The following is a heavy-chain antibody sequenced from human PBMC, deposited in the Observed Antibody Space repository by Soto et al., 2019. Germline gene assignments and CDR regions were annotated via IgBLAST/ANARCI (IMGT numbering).Heavy chain of an antibody. CDR2: IYPGDFDT. J-gene: IGHJ6*02. CDR1: GYSFNTYW. CDR3: ARQYCSSTSCYYYGMDV. D-gene: IGHD2-2*01. V-gene: IGHV5-51*01. Sequence: GESLKISCKASGYSFNTYWIGWVRQRPGKGLEWMGIIYPGDFDTRYGPSFQGQVTISANKSITTAYLQWSSLKASDTAMYYCARQYCSSTSCYYYGMDVWGQGTTVTVSS.